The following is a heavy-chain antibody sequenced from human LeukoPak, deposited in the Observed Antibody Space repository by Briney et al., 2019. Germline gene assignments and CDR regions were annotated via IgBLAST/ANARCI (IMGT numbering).Heavy chain of an antibody. CDR1: GFTFSSYA. V-gene: IGHV3-23*01. CDR2: ISGSGGST. J-gene: IGHJ4*02. D-gene: IGHD6-13*01. CDR3: ARDLYSSSWYYFDY. Sequence: GGSLRLSCAASGFTFSSYAMSWVRQAPGKGLEWVSAISGSGGSTYYADSVKGRFTISRDNSKNTLYLQMNSLRAEDTAVYYCARDLYSSSWYYFDYWGQGTLVTVSS.